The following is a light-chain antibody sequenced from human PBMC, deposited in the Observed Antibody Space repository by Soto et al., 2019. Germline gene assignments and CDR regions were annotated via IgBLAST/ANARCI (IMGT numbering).Light chain of an antibody. CDR3: QQYSKWPIT. CDR1: QSVNSN. J-gene: IGKJ5*01. Sequence: EMVMTQSQAILSVSPGESATLSCRASQSVNSNYLAWYQQHPGQPPRLLIYGISTRATGIPARFSGSGSGTEFSLTISSLQSEDFAVYYCQQYSKWPITFGQGTRLEI. V-gene: IGKV3-15*01. CDR2: GIS.